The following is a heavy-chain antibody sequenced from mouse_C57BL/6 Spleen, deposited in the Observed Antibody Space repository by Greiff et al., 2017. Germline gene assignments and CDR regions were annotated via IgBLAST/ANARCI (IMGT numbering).Heavy chain of an antibody. V-gene: IGHV1-19*01. CDR3: ARDYGSSWGYFDV. CDR2: INPYNGGT. J-gene: IGHJ1*03. D-gene: IGHD1-1*01. Sequence: EVQLQQSGPVLVKPGASVKMSCKASGYTFTDYYMNWVKQSHGKSLEWIGVINPYNGGTSYNQKFKGKATLTVDKSSSTAYMELNSLTSEDSAVYYCARDYGSSWGYFDVWGTGTTVTVSS. CDR1: GYTFTDYY.